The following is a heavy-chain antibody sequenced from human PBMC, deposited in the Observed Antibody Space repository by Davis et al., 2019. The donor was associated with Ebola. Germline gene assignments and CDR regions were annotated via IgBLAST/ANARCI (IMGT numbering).Heavy chain of an antibody. CDR2: IYYSGSI. Sequence: SETLSLTCTVSGGSISSYYWNWIRQPQGKGLERIGYIYYSGSINYNHSLTRRVTISVGTSKNQFSLKLSSVAASDTAVYYCAGVNYDYWSGYANWFDAWGHGTLVTVSS. CDR3: AGVNYDYWSGYANWFDA. CDR1: GGSISSYY. V-gene: IGHV4-59*01. J-gene: IGHJ5*01. D-gene: IGHD3-3*01.